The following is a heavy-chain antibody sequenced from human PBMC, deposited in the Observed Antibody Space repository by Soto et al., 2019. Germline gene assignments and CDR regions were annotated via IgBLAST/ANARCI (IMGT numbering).Heavy chain of an antibody. Sequence: TGGSLRLSCAASGFICSSYDMSWVRQAPGKGLDWVSTILAGGSTYYADSVKGRFTISRDRSTNTVFLQMNSLTAGDTAVYYCAKATATGGGAFDFCGQGTMVTVS. J-gene: IGHJ3*01. CDR2: ILAGGST. V-gene: IGHV3-23*01. D-gene: IGHD2-8*02. CDR3: AKATATGGGAFDF. CDR1: GFICSSYD.